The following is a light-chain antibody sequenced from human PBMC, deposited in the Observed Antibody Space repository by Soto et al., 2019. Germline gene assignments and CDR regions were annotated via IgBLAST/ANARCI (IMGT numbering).Light chain of an antibody. CDR2: KAS. CDR3: QQYNSYWT. V-gene: IGKV1-5*03. CDR1: QSISNW. Sequence: DIHMTQSPSTLPASLGDRVTITCRASQSISNWLAWYQQKPGKAPKLLIYKASSLESGVPSRFSGSGSGTEFTLTISSLQPDDFATYYCQQYNSYWTFGQGTKVDIK. J-gene: IGKJ1*01.